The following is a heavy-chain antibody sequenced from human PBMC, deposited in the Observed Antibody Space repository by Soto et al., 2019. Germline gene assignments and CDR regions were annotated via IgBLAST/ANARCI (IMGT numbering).Heavy chain of an antibody. V-gene: IGHV3-30*18. J-gene: IGHJ3*02. CDR2: ISYDGSNK. CDR1: GFTFSSYG. Sequence: QVQLVESGGGVVQPGRSLRLSCAASGFTFSSYGMHWVRQAPGKGLEWVAVISYDGSNKYYADSVKGRFTISRDNSKNTLYLQMNSLRAEDTAVYYCAKDRWSSSPPDDAFDIWGQGTMVTVSS. CDR3: AKDRWSSSPPDDAFDI. D-gene: IGHD6-6*01.